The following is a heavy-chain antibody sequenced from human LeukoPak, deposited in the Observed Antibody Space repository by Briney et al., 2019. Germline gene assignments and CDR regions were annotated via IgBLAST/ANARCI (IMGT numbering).Heavy chain of an antibody. J-gene: IGHJ6*04. V-gene: IGHV3-9*01. Sequence: PGGSLRLSCAASGFTFDDYAMHWVRQAPGKGLEWVSGISWNSGSIGYADSVKGRFTISRDNAKNSLYLQMNSLRAEDTAVYYCARAPLTTVTTFFYNYVMDVGAKGTRVPVP. CDR1: GFTFDDYA. CDR2: ISWNSGSI. CDR3: ARAPLTTVTTFFYNYVMDV. D-gene: IGHD4-17*01.